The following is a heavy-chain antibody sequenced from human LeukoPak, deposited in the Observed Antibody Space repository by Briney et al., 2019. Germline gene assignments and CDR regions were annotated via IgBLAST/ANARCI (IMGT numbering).Heavy chain of an antibody. V-gene: IGHV4-4*02. Sequence: SGTLSLTCAVSGGSIIATNWWSWVRQPPGKGLEWIGEVHLNGATHYNPSLGSRVSMSIDKSKNHMSLKLTSVTAADTAIYYCTRESGAFSPFGFWGQGTLVTVSS. CDR3: TRESGAFSPFGF. J-gene: IGHJ4*02. D-gene: IGHD1-26*01. CDR1: GGSIIATNW. CDR2: VHLNGAT.